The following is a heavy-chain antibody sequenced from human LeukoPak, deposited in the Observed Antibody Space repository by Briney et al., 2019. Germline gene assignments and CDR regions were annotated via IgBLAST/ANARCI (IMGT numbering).Heavy chain of an antibody. Sequence: GRSLRLSCAASGFTFSSYGMHWVRKAPGKGLEWVAVISYDGSNKYYADSVKGRFTISRDNSKNTLYLQMNSLRAEDTAVYYCAKVGYSSGWTPDAFDIWGQGTMVTVSS. CDR3: AKVGYSSGWTPDAFDI. D-gene: IGHD6-19*01. V-gene: IGHV3-30*18. J-gene: IGHJ3*02. CDR1: GFTFSSYG. CDR2: ISYDGSNK.